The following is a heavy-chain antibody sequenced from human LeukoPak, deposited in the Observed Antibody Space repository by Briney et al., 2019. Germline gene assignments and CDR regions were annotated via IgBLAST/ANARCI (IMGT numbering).Heavy chain of an antibody. CDR2: IYYSGST. CDR3: ARDQRSSGWYDY. CDR1: GGSISSYY. V-gene: IGHV4-59*01. Sequence: SETLSLTCTVSGGSISSYYWSWIRQPPGKGLEWIGYIYYSGSTNYNPSLKSRVTISVDTPKNQFSLKLSSVTAADTAVYYCARDQRSSGWYDYWGQGTLVTVSS. D-gene: IGHD6-19*01. J-gene: IGHJ4*02.